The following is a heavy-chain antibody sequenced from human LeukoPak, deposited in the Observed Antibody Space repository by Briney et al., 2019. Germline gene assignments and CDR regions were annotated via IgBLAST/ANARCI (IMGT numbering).Heavy chain of an antibody. Sequence: SETLSLTCTVSGGSISSSSYYWGWIRQPPGKGLEWIGSIYYSGSTYYNPSLKSRVTISVDTSKNQFSLKLSSVTAADTAVYYCARASSPHYDFWSGFLHYFDYWGQGTLVTVSS. CDR2: IYYSGST. V-gene: IGHV4-39*07. CDR3: ARASSPHYDFWSGFLHYFDY. CDR1: GGSISSSSYY. D-gene: IGHD3-3*01. J-gene: IGHJ4*02.